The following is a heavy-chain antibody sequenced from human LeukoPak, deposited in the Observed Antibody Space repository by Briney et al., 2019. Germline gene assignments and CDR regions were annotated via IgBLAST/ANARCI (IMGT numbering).Heavy chain of an antibody. CDR2: INHSGST. J-gene: IGHJ4*02. D-gene: IGHD6-19*01. Sequence: SETLSLTCAVYGVSFSGYYWSWIRQPPGKGLEWIGEINHSGSTNYNPSLKSRVTISVDTSKNQFSLKLSSVTAADTAVYYCARSTSSGWLPEDYWGQGTLVTVSS. V-gene: IGHV4-34*01. CDR1: GVSFSGYY. CDR3: ARSTSSGWLPEDY.